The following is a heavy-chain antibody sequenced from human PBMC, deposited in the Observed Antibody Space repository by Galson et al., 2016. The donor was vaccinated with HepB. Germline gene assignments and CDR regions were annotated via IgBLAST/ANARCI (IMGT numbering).Heavy chain of an antibody. CDR1: GFTFSSYA. V-gene: IGHV3-23*01. CDR3: AKDGAFSSTWYTRVIHAFHI. D-gene: IGHD6-13*01. J-gene: IGHJ3*02. CDR2: ISGSGGGT. Sequence: SLRLSCAASGFTFSSYAMSWVRQAPGKGLEWVSVISGSGGGTYYADSVKGRFTISRDNSKNTLYLQMNSLRADDTAVYYCAKDGAFSSTWYTRVIHAFHIWGQGTVVTVSS.